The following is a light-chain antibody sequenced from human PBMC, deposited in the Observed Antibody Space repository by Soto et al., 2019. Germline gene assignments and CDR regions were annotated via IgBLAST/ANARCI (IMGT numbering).Light chain of an antibody. CDR1: SSTIGSNF. V-gene: IGLV1-44*01. CDR3: AAWDDTLNGWV. CDR2: GND. J-gene: IGLJ3*02. Sequence: QSLLTQPPSASGTPGQGVTISCSGSSSTIGSNFVVWYPQLPGTAPKLLIYGNDPRPSGVPDRFSGSKSGTSASLAITGLQSEDEPDYYCAAWDDTLNGWVFGGGTKLTVL.